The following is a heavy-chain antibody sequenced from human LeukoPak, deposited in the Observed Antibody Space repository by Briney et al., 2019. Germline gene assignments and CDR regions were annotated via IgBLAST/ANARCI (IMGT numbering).Heavy chain of an antibody. D-gene: IGHD3-22*01. CDR2: TFYRSQWQY. CDR3: ARSYDSSGYKLGDYYYGMDV. CDR1: GDRVSSGSSA. J-gene: IGHJ6*02. Sequence: SQTLSLTCAISGDRVSSGSSAWNWIRQSPSRGLEWLGRTFYRSQWQYEYAISVKSRMTIKADTSKNQFSLQLNSVTPEDTAVYYCARSYDSSGYKLGDYYYGMDVWGQGTTVTVSS. V-gene: IGHV6-1*01.